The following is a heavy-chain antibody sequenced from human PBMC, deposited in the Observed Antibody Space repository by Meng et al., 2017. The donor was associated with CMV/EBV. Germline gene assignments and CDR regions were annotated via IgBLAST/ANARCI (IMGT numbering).Heavy chain of an antibody. Sequence: SETLSLTCTVSGGSISSYYWSWIRQPPGKGLEWIGYIYYSGSTNYHHSLKSRVTISVDTSKNQFSLQLSSVTAADTAVYYCARVLAAAGNDAFDIWGQGTMVTVSS. CDR3: ARVLAAAGNDAFDI. CDR2: IYYSGST. J-gene: IGHJ3*02. CDR1: GGSISSYY. D-gene: IGHD6-13*01. V-gene: IGHV4-59*01.